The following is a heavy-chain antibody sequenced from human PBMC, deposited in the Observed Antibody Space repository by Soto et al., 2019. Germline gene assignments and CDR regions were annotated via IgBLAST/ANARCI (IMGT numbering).Heavy chain of an antibody. V-gene: IGHV3-73*02. J-gene: IGHJ4*02. CDR1: GFTLSGSA. CDR3: TRSGGSYSFGY. D-gene: IGHD1-26*01. CDR2: IRSKTHNYAT. Sequence: EVQLVESGGGLVQPGESLKLSCEASGFTLSGSAVHWVRQDSGKGLEWVGRIRSKTHNYATDYIASVKGRFTMSRYDSTNTAYLQMNGLKPDDTAVYYCTRSGGSYSFGYWGQGTLGTVSS.